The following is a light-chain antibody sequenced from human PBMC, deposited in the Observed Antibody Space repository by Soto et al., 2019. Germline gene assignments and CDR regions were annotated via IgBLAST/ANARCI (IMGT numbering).Light chain of an antibody. CDR3: LQSYRTPLT. V-gene: IGKV1-8*01. J-gene: IGKJ4*01. Sequence: AIRMTQSPSSFSASTGDRVTITCRASQGISSYLAWYQQKPGKAPKLLIYAASTLQSGVPSRFSGSGSGTDFTLTIGSLQPEDFATYYCLQSYRTPLTFGGGTKVDI. CDR1: QGISSY. CDR2: AAS.